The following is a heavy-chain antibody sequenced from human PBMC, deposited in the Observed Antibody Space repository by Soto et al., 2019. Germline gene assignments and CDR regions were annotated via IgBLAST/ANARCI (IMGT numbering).Heavy chain of an antibody. CDR1: GFTVSSNY. Sequence: EVQVVESGGGLVQPGGSLRLSCAASGFTVSSNYMSWVRQAPGKGLEWVSLIYSGGSTDYADSVKGRFMISRDNSNNTLYLQMNSLRAEDTAVYYCARGSHNYYGSWSHENWFDPWGQGTLVTVSS. V-gene: IGHV3-66*01. J-gene: IGHJ5*02. CDR3: ARGSHNYYGSWSHENWFDP. CDR2: IYSGGST. D-gene: IGHD3-10*01.